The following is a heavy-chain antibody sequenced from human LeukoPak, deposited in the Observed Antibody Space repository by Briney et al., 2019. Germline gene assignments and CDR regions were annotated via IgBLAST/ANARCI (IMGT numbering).Heavy chain of an antibody. CDR3: AREATFYYDADGSGVPSWFDP. J-gene: IGHJ5*02. Sequence: ASVKVSCKVSGYTFIAWHLHWVRRAPGQRFEWMGRINPESGDTNYAQNFQGRVAMTSDASITTAYMELSGLTPDDTAVYYCAREATFYYDADGSGVPSWFDPWGQGTLVTVSS. V-gene: IGHV1-2*06. CDR1: GYTFIAWH. D-gene: IGHD3-22*01. CDR2: INPESGDT.